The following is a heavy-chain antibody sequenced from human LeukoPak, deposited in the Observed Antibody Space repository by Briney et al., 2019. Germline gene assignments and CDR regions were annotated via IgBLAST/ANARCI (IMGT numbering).Heavy chain of an antibody. CDR1: GFTFSNYW. J-gene: IGHJ1*01. Sequence: GGSLRLSCAASGFTFSNYWMSWVRQAPGKGLEWLANINQDGSEIYYVDSVKGRFTISRDNAKNTLSLQMNSLRPEDTGVYYCARAPSEIGGYYPEYFRHWGQGTLVTVSS. D-gene: IGHD3-3*01. CDR2: INQDGSEI. CDR3: ARAPSEIGGYYPEYFRH. V-gene: IGHV3-7*01.